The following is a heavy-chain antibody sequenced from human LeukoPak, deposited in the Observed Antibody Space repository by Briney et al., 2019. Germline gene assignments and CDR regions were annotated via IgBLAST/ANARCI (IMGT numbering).Heavy chain of an antibody. D-gene: IGHD3-10*01. V-gene: IGHV3-48*01. CDR3: ARQPGELDY. CDR2: ISGGSGTI. CDR1: GFTFSTFS. J-gene: IGHJ4*02. Sequence: GGSLRLSCAASGFTFSTFSMNWVRQAPGRGLEWVSYISGGSGTIHYADSVKGRFTISRDNAKNLLYLQMNSLRAEDTAVYYCARQPGELDYWGQGTLVTVSS.